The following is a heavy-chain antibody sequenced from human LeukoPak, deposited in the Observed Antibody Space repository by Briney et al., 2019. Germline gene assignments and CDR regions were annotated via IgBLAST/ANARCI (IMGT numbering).Heavy chain of an antibody. V-gene: IGHV5-51*01. D-gene: IGHD6-19*01. Sequence: GASLKISCKGSGSRFTSYWIGGVRQMPGKGLEWMGIIYPGDSDTRYSPSFQGQVTISADKSISTAYLQWRSLMGSDAAMFYCASAVAVVGSWGGFVYWGQGTLVTVSS. CDR1: GSRFTSYW. J-gene: IGHJ4*02. CDR3: ASAVAVVGSWGGFVY. CDR2: IYPGDSDT.